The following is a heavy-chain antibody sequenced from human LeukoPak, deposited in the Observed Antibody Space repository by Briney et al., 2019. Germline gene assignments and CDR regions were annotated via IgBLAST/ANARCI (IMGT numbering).Heavy chain of an antibody. J-gene: IGHJ4*02. V-gene: IGHV4-4*07. CDR1: GGSISCYY. CDR2: IYTSGST. D-gene: IGHD3-22*01. Sequence: KPSETLSLTCTVSGGSISCYYWSWIRQPAGKGLEWIGRIYTSGSTNYNPSLKSRVTMSVDTSKNQFSLKLSSVTAADTAVYYCARVLGDDSSGYYYDYWGKGTLVTVSS. CDR3: ARVLGDDSSGYYYDY.